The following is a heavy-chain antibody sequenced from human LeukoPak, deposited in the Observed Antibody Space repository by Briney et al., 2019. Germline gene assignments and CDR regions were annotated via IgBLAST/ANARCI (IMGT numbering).Heavy chain of an antibody. CDR3: ARDFSWAFDC. V-gene: IGHV3-30-3*01. J-gene: IGHJ4*02. CDR2: ISHHGDAA. D-gene: IGHD3-16*01. CDR1: GFTFSAFN. Sequence: PGRSLRLSCAASGFTFSAFNMHWVRQAPGKGLEWVAIISHHGDAAHYADSLKGRFTISRDNSKNTVDLQMNSLRVEDTAIYYCARDFSWAFDCWGQGTLVTVSS.